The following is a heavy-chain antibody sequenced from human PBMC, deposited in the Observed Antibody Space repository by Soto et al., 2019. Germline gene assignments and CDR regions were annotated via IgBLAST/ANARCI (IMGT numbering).Heavy chain of an antibody. CDR2: INAGNGNT. D-gene: IGHD1-1*01. J-gene: IGHJ5*02. CDR1: GYTFTSYA. Sequence: QVQLVQSGAEVKKPGASVKVSCKASGYTFTSYAMHWVRQAPGQRLEWMGWINAGNGNTEYSQKFQGRVTITRDTSASTAYMELSSLRSEDTAVYYCARDPVRAGTTSFGWFDPWGQGTLVTVSS. V-gene: IGHV1-3*01. CDR3: ARDPVRAGTTSFGWFDP.